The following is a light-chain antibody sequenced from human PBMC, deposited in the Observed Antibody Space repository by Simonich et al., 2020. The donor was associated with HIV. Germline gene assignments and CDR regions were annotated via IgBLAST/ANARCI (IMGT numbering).Light chain of an antibody. CDR1: SSDVGGYNY. J-gene: IGLJ3*02. CDR2: EFT. Sequence: QSALTQPPSASGSPGQSVTISCTGTSSDVGGYNYVSWYQQPPGKAPQLMIYEFTKRPSGVPDRFSGSKSGNTASLTVSGLQAEDEADYYCSSYAGSNNWVFGGGTKLTVL. V-gene: IGLV2-8*01. CDR3: SSYAGSNNWV.